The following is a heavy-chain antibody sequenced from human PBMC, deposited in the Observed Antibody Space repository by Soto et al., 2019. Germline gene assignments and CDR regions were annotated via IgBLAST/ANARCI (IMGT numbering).Heavy chain of an antibody. CDR1: GYTFTSYY. D-gene: IGHD6-13*01. Sequence: ASVKVSCKASGYTFTSYYMHWVRQAPRQGLEWMGIINPSGGSTSYAQKLQGRVTMTRDTSTSTVYMELSSLRSEDTAVYYCARGVAAAASLRGWFDPWGQGTLATVS. V-gene: IGHV1-46*01. CDR3: ARGVAAAASLRGWFDP. CDR2: INPSGGST. J-gene: IGHJ5*02.